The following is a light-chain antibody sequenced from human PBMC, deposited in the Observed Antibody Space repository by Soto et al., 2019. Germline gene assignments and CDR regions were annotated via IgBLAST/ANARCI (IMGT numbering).Light chain of an antibody. J-gene: IGLJ3*02. V-gene: IGLV1-47*02. CDR3: SAWDDSLSAWV. CDR2: SNN. CDR1: SSNIGINH. Sequence: QSVLTQSPSASGTPGQRVTISCSGSSSNIGINHVYWYRQLPGTAPKLLIYSNNQRPSGVSDRFSGSKSGTSASLAISGLRSDDEADYYCSAWDDSLSAWVFGGGTKVTVL.